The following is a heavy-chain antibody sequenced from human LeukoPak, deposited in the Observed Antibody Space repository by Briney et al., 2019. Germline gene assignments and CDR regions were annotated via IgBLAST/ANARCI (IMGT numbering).Heavy chain of an antibody. Sequence: SETLSLTCTVSGYSISSGYYWGWIRQPPGKGLEWIGSIHHSGSTYSNPSLKSRVTISVDTSKNQLSLKLSSVTAADTAVYYCARPLGGDWYFDLWGRGTLVTVSS. J-gene: IGHJ2*01. D-gene: IGHD2-15*01. CDR3: ARPLGGDWYFDL. CDR1: GYSISSGYY. V-gene: IGHV4-38-2*02. CDR2: IHHSGST.